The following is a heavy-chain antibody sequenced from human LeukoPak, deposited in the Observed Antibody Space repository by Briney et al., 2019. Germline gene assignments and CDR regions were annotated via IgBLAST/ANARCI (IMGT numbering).Heavy chain of an antibody. V-gene: IGHV3-43*02. CDR3: AKSSFAVTSDAFDI. CDR2: ISGDGGST. J-gene: IGHJ3*02. Sequence: GGSVSLSCAASGFTFDDYAMHWVRQAPGKGLEWVCLISGDGGSTYYADSVKGRFTISRDNSKNSLYLQMNSLRTEDTALYYCAKSSFAVTSDAFDIWGQGTMVTVSS. D-gene: IGHD5-18*01. CDR1: GFTFDDYA.